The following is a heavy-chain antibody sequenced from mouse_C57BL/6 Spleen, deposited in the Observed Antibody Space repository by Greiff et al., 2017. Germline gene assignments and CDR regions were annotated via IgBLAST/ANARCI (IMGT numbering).Heavy chain of an antibody. J-gene: IGHJ2*01. CDR1: GYTFTDYE. CDR3: TRRRLYSNYYCDY. Sequence: QVQLQQSGAELVRPGASVTLSCKASGYTFTDYEMHWVKQTPVHGLEWIGAIDPETGGTAYNQKFKGKAILTADKSSSTAYMELRSLTSEDSAVYYCTRRRLYSNYYCDYWGQGTTLTVSS. CDR2: IDPETGGT. D-gene: IGHD2-5*01. V-gene: IGHV1-15*01.